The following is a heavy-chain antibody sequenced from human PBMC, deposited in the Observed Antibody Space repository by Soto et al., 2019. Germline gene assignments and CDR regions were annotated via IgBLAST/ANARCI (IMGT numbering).Heavy chain of an antibody. D-gene: IGHD2-2*01. CDR2: IIPISGTA. CDR3: ARSQGSSTSLEIYYYYYYGMDV. Sequence: QVQLVQSGAEVKKPGSSVKVSCKASGGTFNSYAISWVRQAPGQGLEWMGGIIPISGTANYAQKFQGRVTITEDESTSTAYMELSSLRSEDTAVYYCARSQGSSTSLEIYYYYYYGMDVWGQGTTVTVSS. J-gene: IGHJ6*02. V-gene: IGHV1-69*01. CDR1: GGTFNSYA.